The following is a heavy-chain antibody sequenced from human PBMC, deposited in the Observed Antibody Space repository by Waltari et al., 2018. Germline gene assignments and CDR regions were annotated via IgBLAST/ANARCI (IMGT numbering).Heavy chain of an antibody. V-gene: IGHV1-69*08. D-gene: IGHD3-10*01. Sequence: QVQLVQSGAEVKKPGSSVKVSCKASGGTFSSYTISWVRQAPGQGLEWMGRIIPILGIANYAQKFQGRVTITADKSTSTAYMELSSLRSEDTAVYYCARDLDDTMVRGQGYYYYGMDVWDQGP. J-gene: IGHJ6*02. CDR2: IIPILGIA. CDR3: ARDLDDTMVRGQGYYYYGMDV. CDR1: GGTFSSYT.